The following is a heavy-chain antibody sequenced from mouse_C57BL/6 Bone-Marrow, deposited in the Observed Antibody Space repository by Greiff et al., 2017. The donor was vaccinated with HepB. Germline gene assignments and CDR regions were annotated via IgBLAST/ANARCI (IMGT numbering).Heavy chain of an antibody. Sequence: EVHLVESGEGLVKPGGSLKLSCAASGFTFSSYAMSWVRQTPEKRLEWVAYISSGGDYIYYADTVKGRFTISRDNARNTLYLQMSSLKSKNTAMYYCTRDSYSESRCAYWGQGTLVTVSA. J-gene: IGHJ3*01. CDR1: GFTFSSYA. V-gene: IGHV5-9-1*02. CDR3: TRDSYSESRCAY. D-gene: IGHD3-3*01. CDR2: ISSGGDYI.